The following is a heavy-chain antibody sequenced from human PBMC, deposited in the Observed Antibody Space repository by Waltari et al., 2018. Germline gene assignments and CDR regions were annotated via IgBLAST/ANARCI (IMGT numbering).Heavy chain of an antibody. D-gene: IGHD2-15*01. CDR2: INPNSGGT. CDR3: ARDQFRVVVAATPAYY. J-gene: IGHJ4*02. CDR1: GYTFTGYY. V-gene: IGHV1-2*06. Sequence: LVQSGAEVKVSCKASGYTFTGYYMHWVRQAPGQGLEWMGRINPNSGGTNYAQKFQGRVPMTGDTSISTAYMELSRLRSDDTAVYYCARDQFRVVVAATPAYYWGQGTLVTVSS.